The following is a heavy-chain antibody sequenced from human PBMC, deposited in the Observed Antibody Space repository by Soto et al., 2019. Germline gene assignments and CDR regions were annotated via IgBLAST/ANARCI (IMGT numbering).Heavy chain of an antibody. Sequence: SETLSLTCTVSGGPISSYYWSWIRQPPGKGLEWIGYIYYSGSTNYNPSLKSRVTISVDTSKNQFSLKLSSVTAADTAVYYCATNYDILTGQDRYYYYYGMDVWGQGTTVTVSS. CDR1: GGPISSYY. J-gene: IGHJ6*02. D-gene: IGHD3-9*01. CDR2: IYYSGST. CDR3: ATNYDILTGQDRYYYYYGMDV. V-gene: IGHV4-59*08.